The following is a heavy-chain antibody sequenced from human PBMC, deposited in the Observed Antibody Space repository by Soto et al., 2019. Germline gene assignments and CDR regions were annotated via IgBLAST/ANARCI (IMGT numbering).Heavy chain of an antibody. D-gene: IGHD3-3*01. CDR3: ARGWCYYDFWSGYQSSSYYYGMDV. J-gene: IGHJ6*02. CDR2: INHSGST. CDR1: GGSFSGYY. V-gene: IGHV4-34*01. Sequence: PENLSLTCAVYGGSFSGYYWSWIRQPPGKGLEWIGEINHSGSTNYNPSLKSRVTISVDTPNNQFSLKLSSVSAADTAVYYCARGWCYYDFWSGYQSSSYYYGMDVWGQGTTVTVSS.